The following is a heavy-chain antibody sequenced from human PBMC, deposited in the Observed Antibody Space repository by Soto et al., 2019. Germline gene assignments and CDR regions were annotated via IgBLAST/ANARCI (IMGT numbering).Heavy chain of an antibody. CDR2: ISTYNGNT. CDR1: GYTFSSFG. CDR3: ARLWGYGDYGEMGY. D-gene: IGHD4-17*01. Sequence: QVQLVQSGAEVKKPGASVKVSCKASGYTFSSFGISWVRQAPGQGLEWMGWISTYNGNTNYAQKLHGRVTMTTDTPTSTAYMERRSLRSEDTAVYYCARLWGYGDYGEMGYWGQGTLVTVSS. V-gene: IGHV1-18*01. J-gene: IGHJ4*02.